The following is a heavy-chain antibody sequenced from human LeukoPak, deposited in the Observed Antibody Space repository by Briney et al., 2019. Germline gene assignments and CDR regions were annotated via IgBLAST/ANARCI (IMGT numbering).Heavy chain of an antibody. J-gene: IGHJ6*02. Sequence: ASVKVSCRASGYTFTSYGISWVRQAPGQGLEWMGWISAYNGNTNYAQKLQGRVTMTTDTSTSTVYMELSSLRSEDTAVYYCARADYSNGVYYGMDVWGQGTTVTVSS. CDR2: ISAYNGNT. CDR1: GYTFTSYG. V-gene: IGHV1-18*01. CDR3: ARADYSNGVYYGMDV. D-gene: IGHD4-11*01.